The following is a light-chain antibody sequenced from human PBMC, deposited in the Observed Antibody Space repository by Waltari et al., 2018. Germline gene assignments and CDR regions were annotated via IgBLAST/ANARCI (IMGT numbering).Light chain of an antibody. CDR2: MGS. V-gene: IGKV2-28*01. CDR3: MQPLQTPWT. CDR1: QNLLHSNGYNY. J-gene: IGKJ1*01. Sequence: DFVMTQSPLSLPVTPGEPASISCRSSQNLLHSNGYNYLDWYLQKPGQSPKLLIYMGSNRASGVPDRFSGSGSGTDVTLKISRVEAEDVGVYYCMQPLQTPWTFGQGTKVEIK.